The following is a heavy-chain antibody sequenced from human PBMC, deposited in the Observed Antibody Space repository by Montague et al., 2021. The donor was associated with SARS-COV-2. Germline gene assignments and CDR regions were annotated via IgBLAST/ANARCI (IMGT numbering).Heavy chain of an antibody. CDR3: AKHMTTGLHAFHT. V-gene: IGHV3-23*01. CDR1: GFSFSAFG. CDR2: VSRSGDTT. J-gene: IGHJ3*02. Sequence: SLRLSCAASGFSFSAFGMTWVRQAPGKGLEWVSTVSRSGDTTYYADSVKGRFTISRDNSKTTLDLQMNSLRAEDTAIYYCAKHMTTGLHAFHTWGQGTMVTVSS. D-gene: IGHD4-11*01.